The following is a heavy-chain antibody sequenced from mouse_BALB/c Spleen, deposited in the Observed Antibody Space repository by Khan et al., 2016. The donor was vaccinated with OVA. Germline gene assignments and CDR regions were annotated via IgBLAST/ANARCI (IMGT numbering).Heavy chain of an antibody. V-gene: IGHV1S137*01. J-gene: IGHJ2*01. Sequence: VQLQESGPELVRPGVSVKISCKGTGYTFTDYATHWVKQRHAKSLEWIGLISTYSGNTNYNQKFKGKATMTVDKSSSTAYMELARLTSEDSAIXNCTRPADNGYYDYWGQGTTLTVSS. CDR3: TRPADNGYYDY. D-gene: IGHD2-3*01. CDR1: GYTFTDYA. CDR2: ISTYSGNT.